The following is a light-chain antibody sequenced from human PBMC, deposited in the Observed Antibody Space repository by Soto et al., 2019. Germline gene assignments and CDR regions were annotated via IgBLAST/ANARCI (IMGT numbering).Light chain of an antibody. V-gene: IGKV4-1*01. Sequence: DIVMTQSPESLAVSLGERATINCKSSQSLLDTSNNKNSVAWYQQKPGQPPKLLIYWASARQSGVPDRFSGSGSGTDFILTISNLQAEDVAVYYCHQYFSALYTFGQETKLEI. CDR1: QSLLDTSNNKNS. CDR2: WAS. CDR3: HQYFSALYT. J-gene: IGKJ2*01.